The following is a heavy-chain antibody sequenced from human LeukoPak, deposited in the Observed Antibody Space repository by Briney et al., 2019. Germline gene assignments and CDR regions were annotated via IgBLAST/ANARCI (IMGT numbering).Heavy chain of an antibody. CDR3: AKDRDVYDSSGYYQH. J-gene: IGHJ1*01. CDR1: RFTFSSYA. CDR2: ISYDGSNK. D-gene: IGHD3-22*01. V-gene: IGHV3-30*04. Sequence: GGSLRLSCAASRFTFSSYAMHWVRQAPGKGLEWEAVISYDGSNKYYADSVKGRFTISRDNSKNTLYLQMNSLRADDTAVYYCAKDRDVYDSSGYYQHWGQGTLVTVSS.